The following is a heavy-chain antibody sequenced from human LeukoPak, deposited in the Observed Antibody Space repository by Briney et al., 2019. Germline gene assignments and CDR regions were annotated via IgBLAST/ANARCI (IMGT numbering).Heavy chain of an antibody. D-gene: IGHD3-16*01. CDR2: IITIFGSA. Sequence: ASVKVSCKASGCTFTSYFINWVRQAPGQGLEWMGGIITIFGSANYAQKFRGRVTITADESTTTAYMELSSLRSEDTAVYYCALRGPRPYDYIWGTYGVEYFQYWGQGSLVT. J-gene: IGHJ1*01. V-gene: IGHV1-69*13. CDR3: ALRGPRPYDYIWGTYGVEYFQY. CDR1: GCTFTSYF.